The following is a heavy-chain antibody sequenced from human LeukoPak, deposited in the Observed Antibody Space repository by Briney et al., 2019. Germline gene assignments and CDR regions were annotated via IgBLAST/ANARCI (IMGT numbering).Heavy chain of an antibody. D-gene: IGHD3-16*01. Sequence: SETLSLTCTVSGGSISSGSYYWSWIRQPGGKGLEWIGRIYTSGSTNYNPSLKSRVTISVDTSKNQFPLKLSSVTAADTAVYYSARLEWGTALNGRGRSYMDVWGKGTTVTVSS. V-gene: IGHV4-61*02. CDR2: IYTSGST. J-gene: IGHJ6*03. CDR1: GGSISSGSYY. CDR3: ARLEWGTALNGRGRSYMDV.